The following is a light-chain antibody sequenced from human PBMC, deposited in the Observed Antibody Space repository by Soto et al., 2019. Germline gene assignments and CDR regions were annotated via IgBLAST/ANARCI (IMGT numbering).Light chain of an antibody. CDR2: KAS. Sequence: DIQMTQSPSTLSGSVGDRVTITCRASQTISSWLAWYQQKPGKAPKLLIYKASSLESGVPSRFSGSGSGTEFTLTISSLQPDDFATYYCQQYNSYSWTFGRGTKVDIK. V-gene: IGKV1-5*03. CDR1: QTISSW. CDR3: QQYNSYSWT. J-gene: IGKJ1*01.